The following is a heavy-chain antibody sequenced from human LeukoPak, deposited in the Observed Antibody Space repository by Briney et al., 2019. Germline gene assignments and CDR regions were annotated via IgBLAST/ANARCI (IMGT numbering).Heavy chain of an antibody. CDR3: AKVGALAILFDS. D-gene: IGHD6-19*01. CDR1: GFTFSSYC. Sequence: GGTLRLFCAASGFTFSSYCMSWVRQAPGKGLEWVSAISCRGGNTYYADSVKGRFTISRDNSKNTLYLPMNSLRAEDTAVYYCAKVGALAILFDSWGQGTLVTVSS. CDR2: ISCRGGNT. V-gene: IGHV3-23*01. J-gene: IGHJ4*02.